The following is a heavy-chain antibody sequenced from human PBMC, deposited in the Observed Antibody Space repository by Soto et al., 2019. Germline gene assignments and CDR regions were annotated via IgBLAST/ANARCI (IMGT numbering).Heavy chain of an antibody. CDR2: IWDDGSNK. CDR1: GFTFSSYG. J-gene: IGHJ6*02. Sequence: QVQLVESGGGVVQPGRSLRLSCAASGFTFSSYGMHWVRQAPGKGLEWVAVIWDDGSNKYYADSVKGRFTISRDNSKNTLYLQMNSLRAEDTAVYYCARDRDGMAVWGQGTTVTVSS. V-gene: IGHV3-33*01. CDR3: ARDRDGMAV.